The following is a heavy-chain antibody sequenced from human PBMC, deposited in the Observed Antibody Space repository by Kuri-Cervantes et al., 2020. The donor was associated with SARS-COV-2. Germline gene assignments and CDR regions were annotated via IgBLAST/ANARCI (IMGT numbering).Heavy chain of an antibody. CDR1: GFTFISYA. Sequence: GESLKISCAASGFTFISYAMSWVRQATGKGLEWVSAISGSGGSTYYADSVNGLFTISRDNSKNTLYLQMNSLRAEDTGVYYCAKEIRATSRFDAFDIWGQGTMVTVSS. V-gene: IGHV3-23*01. CDR3: AKEIRATSRFDAFDI. CDR2: ISGSGGST. J-gene: IGHJ3*02. D-gene: IGHD1-26*01.